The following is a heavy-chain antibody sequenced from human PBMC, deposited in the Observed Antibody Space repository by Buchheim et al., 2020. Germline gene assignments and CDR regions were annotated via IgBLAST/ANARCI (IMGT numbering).Heavy chain of an antibody. CDR1: GFTFSTYP. J-gene: IGHJ4*02. CDR2: VLGSGGST. CDR3: AKETYYGSGSYPNGFDY. V-gene: IGHV3-23*04. Sequence: VQLVESGGGVVQPGRSLRLSCAASGFTFSTYPMSWVRQAPGKGLEWVSTVLGSGGSTFYGDSVKGRFIISRDNSKNTLYLQMNSLRAEDTAVYYCAKETYYGSGSYPNGFDYWGQGTL. D-gene: IGHD3-10*01.